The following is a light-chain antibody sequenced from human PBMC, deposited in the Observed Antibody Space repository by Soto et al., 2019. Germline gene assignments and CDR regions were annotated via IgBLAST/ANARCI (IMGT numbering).Light chain of an antibody. V-gene: IGKV3D-7*01. Sequence: PGERVTLSCRASQSVSSSYLTWYQQKPGQAPRLLIYGASTRATSIPARFSGSGSGTDFTLTISSLQPEDFAVYYCQQDYNLPPGWTFGQGTKAEIK. CDR2: GAS. CDR1: QSVSSSY. CDR3: QQDYNLPPGWT. J-gene: IGKJ1*01.